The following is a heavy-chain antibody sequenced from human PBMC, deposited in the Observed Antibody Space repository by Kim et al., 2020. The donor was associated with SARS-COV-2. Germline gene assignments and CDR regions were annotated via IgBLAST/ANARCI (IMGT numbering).Heavy chain of an antibody. D-gene: IGHD3-22*01. V-gene: IGHV3-23*01. Sequence: VKGRFTIARDNTKNTLYLQMNSLRAEDTAVYYCASPYYDSSGYYYGGFDYWGQGTLVTVSS. J-gene: IGHJ4*02. CDR3: ASPYYDSSGYYYGGFDY.